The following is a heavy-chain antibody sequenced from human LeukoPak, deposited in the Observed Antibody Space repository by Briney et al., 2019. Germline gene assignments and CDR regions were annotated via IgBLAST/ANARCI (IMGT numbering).Heavy chain of an antibody. CDR1: GFTFSSHA. D-gene: IGHD3-10*01. J-gene: IGHJ6*03. Sequence: GTSLRLSCAASGFTFSSHAMHWVRQAPGKGLEWVAIISYDGSNKYYADSVRGRFTVSRDNSQNTLYLQMNSLRAEDTAVYYCARGGSGSYYYYFYYMDVWGKGTTVTVSS. V-gene: IGHV3-30*04. CDR2: ISYDGSNK. CDR3: ARGGSGSYYYYFYYMDV.